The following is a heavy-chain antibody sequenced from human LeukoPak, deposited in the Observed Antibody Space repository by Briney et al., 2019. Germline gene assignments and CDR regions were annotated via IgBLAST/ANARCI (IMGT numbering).Heavy chain of an antibody. CDR1: GFTFSSYW. J-gene: IGHJ5*02. D-gene: IGHD2-21*01. CDR2: IKQDGSEK. V-gene: IGHV3-7*01. CDR3: ARAAYCGGDCYSGGWFDP. Sequence: WGSLRLSCAASGFTFSSYWMSWVRQAPGKGLEWVANIKQDGSEKYYVDSVKGRFTISRDNAKNSLYLQMNSLRAEDTALYYCARAAYCGGDCYSGGWFDPWGQGTLVTVSS.